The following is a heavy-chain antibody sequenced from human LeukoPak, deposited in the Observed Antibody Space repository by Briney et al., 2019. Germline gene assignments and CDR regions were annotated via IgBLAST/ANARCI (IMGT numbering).Heavy chain of an antibody. J-gene: IGHJ4*02. CDR2: INQGGSVK. CDR3: ARVGYSGWNLEY. V-gene: IGHV3-7*01. Sequence: GGSLRLSCAASGFTFRSYWMSWVRQAPGKGLEWVANINQGGSVKYSVDSVKGRFTISRDDAKNSLYVQMNSLRDEDTAVYYCARVGYSGWNLEYWGQGTLVTVSS. CDR1: GFTFRSYW. D-gene: IGHD5-12*01.